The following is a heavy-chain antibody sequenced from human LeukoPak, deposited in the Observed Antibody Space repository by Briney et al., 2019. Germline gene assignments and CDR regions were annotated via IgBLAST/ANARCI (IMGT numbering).Heavy chain of an antibody. CDR3: AASSGSYFNGMDV. CDR2: IVVGSGNT. D-gene: IGHD1-26*01. Sequence: VASVKVSCKASGFTFTSSAMQWVRQARGQRLEWIGWIVVGSGNTNYAQKFQERVTITSDMSTSTAYMELSSLRSEDTAVYYCAASSGSYFNGMDVWGQGTTVTVSS. V-gene: IGHV1-58*02. J-gene: IGHJ6*02. CDR1: GFTFTSSA.